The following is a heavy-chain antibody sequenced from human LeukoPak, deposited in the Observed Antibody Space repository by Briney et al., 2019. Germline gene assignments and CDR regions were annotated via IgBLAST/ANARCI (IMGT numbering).Heavy chain of an antibody. D-gene: IGHD3-10*01. CDR3: ARVPHAMVRGVIITEFYFDY. CDR1: GLTFSSYS. Sequence: GGSLRLSCAASGLTFSSYSMNWVRQAPEKGLEWVSSISSSSNYIYYADSVKGRFTISRDNAKNSPYLQMNSLRAEDTAVYYCARVPHAMVRGVIITEFYFDYWGQGTLVTVSS. V-gene: IGHV3-21*01. CDR2: ISSSSNYI. J-gene: IGHJ4*02.